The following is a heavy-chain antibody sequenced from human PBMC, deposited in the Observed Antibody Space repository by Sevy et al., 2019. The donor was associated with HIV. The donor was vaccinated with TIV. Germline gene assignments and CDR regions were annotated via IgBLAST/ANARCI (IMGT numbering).Heavy chain of an antibody. J-gene: IGHJ4*02. V-gene: IGHV4-39*01. D-gene: IGHD6-6*01. CDR1: GGSISSSSYY. Sequence: SETLSLTCTVSGGSISSSSYYWGWIRQPPGKGLEWIGSIYYSGSTYYNPSLKSRVTISVDTSKNQFSLKLSSVTAADTAVYYCGSVLLCNSFDYWGQGTLVTVSS. CDR3: GSVLLCNSFDY. CDR2: IYYSGST.